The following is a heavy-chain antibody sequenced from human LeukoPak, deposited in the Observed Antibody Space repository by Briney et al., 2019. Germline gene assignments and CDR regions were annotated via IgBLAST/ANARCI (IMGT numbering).Heavy chain of an antibody. CDR3: AREVVPAAMIDY. CDR2: ISSSSSTT. Sequence: PGGSLRLSCAASGFSFSDYNMNWVRQAPGKGLEWVAYISSSSSTTHYADSVTGRFSISRDNAKSSLYLQMNSLRVEDTAVYYCAREVVPAAMIDYWGQGTLVTVSS. CDR1: GFSFSDYN. J-gene: IGHJ4*02. D-gene: IGHD2-2*01. V-gene: IGHV3-48*01.